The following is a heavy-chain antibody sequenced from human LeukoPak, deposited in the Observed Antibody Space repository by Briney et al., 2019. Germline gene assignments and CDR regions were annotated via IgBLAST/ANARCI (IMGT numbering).Heavy chain of an antibody. CDR2: ISGSGGST. V-gene: IGHV3-23*01. D-gene: IGHD6-25*01. Sequence: PGGSLRLSCAASGFTFSSYAMSWVRQAPGKGLEWVSGISGSGGSTYYADSVKGRFTISRDNSKNTLDLQMYSLRAEDTAVYYCAKEPTSYSSGWYFQHWGQGTLVTVSS. CDR3: AKEPTSYSSGWYFQH. J-gene: IGHJ1*01. CDR1: GFTFSSYA.